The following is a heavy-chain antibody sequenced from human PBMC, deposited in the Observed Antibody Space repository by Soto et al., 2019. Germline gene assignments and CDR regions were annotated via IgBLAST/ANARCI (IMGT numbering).Heavy chain of an antibody. CDR2: ITPIFGTA. Sequence: ASVKVSCKASGGTFSSYAISWVRQAPGQGLEWMGGITPIFGTANYAQKFQGRVTITADESTSTAYMELSSLRSEDTAVYYCARGWYYYDSSGYYSSSFWFDPWGHGTLVTVSS. J-gene: IGHJ5*02. D-gene: IGHD3-22*01. CDR1: GGTFSSYA. CDR3: ARGWYYYDSSGYYSSSFWFDP. V-gene: IGHV1-69*13.